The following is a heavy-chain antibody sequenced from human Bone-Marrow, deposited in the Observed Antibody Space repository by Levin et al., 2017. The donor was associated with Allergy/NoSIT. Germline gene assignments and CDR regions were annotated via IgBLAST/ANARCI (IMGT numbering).Heavy chain of an antibody. CDR2: INPNSGGT. V-gene: IGHV1-2*04. J-gene: IGHJ6*02. CDR1: GYTFTGYY. Sequence: ASVKVSCKASGYTFTGYYMHWVRQAPGQGLEWMGWINPNSGGTNYAQKFQGWVTMTRDTSISTAYMELSRLRSDDTAVYYCARLGRGDSSGWYWGVDYYYGMDVWGQGTTVTVSS. CDR3: ARLGRGDSSGWYWGVDYYYGMDV. D-gene: IGHD6-19*01.